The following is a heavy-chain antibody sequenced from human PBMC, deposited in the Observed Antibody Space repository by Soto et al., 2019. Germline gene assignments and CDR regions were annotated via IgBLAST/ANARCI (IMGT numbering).Heavy chain of an antibody. V-gene: IGHV1-69*13. CDR3: ARDHYGGTPRWYFDL. D-gene: IGHD4-17*01. CDR2: IIPIFGTA. CDR1: GGTFSSYA. Sequence: SVKVSCKASGGTFSSYAISWVRQAPGQGLEWMGGIIPIFGTANYAQKFQGRVTITADESTSTAYMELSSLRSEDTAVYYCARDHYGGTPRWYFDLWGRGTLVTVSS. J-gene: IGHJ2*01.